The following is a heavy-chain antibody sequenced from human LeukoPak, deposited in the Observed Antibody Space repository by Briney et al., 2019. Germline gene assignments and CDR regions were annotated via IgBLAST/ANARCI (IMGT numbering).Heavy chain of an antibody. CDR3: ARARYSYGDYYYYYMDV. V-gene: IGHV1-69*05. CDR1: GGTFSSYA. D-gene: IGHD5-18*01. J-gene: IGHJ6*03. CDR2: IIPIFGTA. Sequence: SVKVSCKASGGTFSSYAISWVRQAPGQGLEWMGGIIPIFGTANYAQKFQGRVTITTDESTSTAYMELSSLRSEDTAVYYCARARYSYGDYYYYYMDVWGKGTTVTVSS.